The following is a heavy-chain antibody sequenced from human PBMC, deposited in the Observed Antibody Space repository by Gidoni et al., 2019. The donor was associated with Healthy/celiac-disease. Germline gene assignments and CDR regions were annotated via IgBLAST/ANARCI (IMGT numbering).Heavy chain of an antibody. CDR3: ARGPRDYYGSGSYFSDY. CDR1: GGSFSGYY. J-gene: IGHJ4*02. Sequence: QVQLQQWGAGLLKPSETLSLTCAVYGGSFSGYYWSWIRQPPGKGLEWIGEINHRGSTNYNPSLKSRVTISVDTSKNQFSLKLSSVTAADTAVYYCARGPRDYYGSGSYFSDYWGQGTLVTVSS. CDR2: INHRGST. D-gene: IGHD3-10*01. V-gene: IGHV4-34*01.